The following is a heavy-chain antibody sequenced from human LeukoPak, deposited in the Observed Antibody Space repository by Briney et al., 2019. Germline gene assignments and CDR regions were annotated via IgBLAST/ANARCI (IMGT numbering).Heavy chain of an antibody. V-gene: IGHV3-64*04. Sequence: GGSLRLSCSASGITFSSHAMHWVRQAPGKGLEYLSGISDNGGMTFYADSVKGRFTISRDNSKNTLYLQMNSLRAEDTAVYFCAKEVDTSKRMDYFDYWGQGALVTVSS. CDR3: AKEVDTSKRMDYFDY. CDR1: GITFSSHA. J-gene: IGHJ4*02. CDR2: ISDNGGMT. D-gene: IGHD5-18*01.